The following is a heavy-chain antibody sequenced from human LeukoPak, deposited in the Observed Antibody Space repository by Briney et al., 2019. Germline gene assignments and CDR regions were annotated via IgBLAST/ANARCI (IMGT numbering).Heavy chain of an antibody. J-gene: IGHJ4*02. Sequence: GGSLRLSCAASGFTFSSNAMSWVRQAPGRGLEWVSAISGRADRTYYAESVKGRFTISRDNSKNTLYLQMDSLRAEDTAVYFCAKELYISPDTVGFDYRGQGTLVTVSS. CDR2: ISGRADRT. D-gene: IGHD4-23*01. V-gene: IGHV3-23*01. CDR1: GFTFSSNA. CDR3: AKELYISPDTVGFDY.